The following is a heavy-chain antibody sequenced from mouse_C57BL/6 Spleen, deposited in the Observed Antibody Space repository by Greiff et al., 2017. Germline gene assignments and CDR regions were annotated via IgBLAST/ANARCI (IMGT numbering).Heavy chain of an antibody. CDR2: ISRGSSTI. J-gene: IGHJ4*01. V-gene: IGHV5-17*01. CDR3: ARRSYAMDY. Sequence: EVKLMESGGGLVKPGGSLKLSCAASGFTFSDYGMHWVRQAPEKGLEWVAYISRGSSTIYYAATVQGRFPLSRDNAKNTLFLQMTSLRSEDTAVYYCARRSYAMDYWGQGTSVTVSA. CDR1: GFTFSDYG.